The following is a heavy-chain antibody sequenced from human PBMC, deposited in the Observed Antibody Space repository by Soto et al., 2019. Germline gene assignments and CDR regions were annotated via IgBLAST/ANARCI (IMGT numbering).Heavy chain of an antibody. CDR3: ARAVLRGSGEQQLGPGYFDY. V-gene: IGHV4-34*01. D-gene: IGHD6-13*01. CDR2: INHSGST. Sequence: QVQLQQWGAGLLKPSETLSLTCAVYGGSFSGYYWSWIRQPPGKGLEWMGEINHSGSTNYNPSLKSRVTISVDTAKNQFSLKLSSVTAADTAVYYCARAVLRGSGEQQLGPGYFDYWGQGTLVTVSS. J-gene: IGHJ4*02. CDR1: GGSFSGYY.